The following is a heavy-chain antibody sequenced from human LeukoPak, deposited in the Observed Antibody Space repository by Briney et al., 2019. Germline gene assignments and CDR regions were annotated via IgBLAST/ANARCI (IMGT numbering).Heavy chain of an antibody. CDR2: INHSGST. CDR3: ARGRWLQLRWFDY. Sequence: PSETLSFTCAVYGGSFSGYYWSWIRQPPGKGLEWIGEINHSGSTNYNPSLKSRVTISVDTSKNQFSLKLSSVTAADTAVCYCARGRWLQLRWFDYWGQGTLVTVSS. V-gene: IGHV4-34*01. J-gene: IGHJ4*02. CDR1: GGSFSGYY. D-gene: IGHD5-24*01.